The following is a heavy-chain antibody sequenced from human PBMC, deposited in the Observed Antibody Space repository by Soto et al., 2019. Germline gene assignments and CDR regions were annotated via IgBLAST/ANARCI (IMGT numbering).Heavy chain of an antibody. V-gene: IGHV3-33*01. CDR1: GFTFSSYG. CDR2: IWNDGSNK. CDR3: ARGGNHFWSGLRAFDI. J-gene: IGHJ3*02. D-gene: IGHD3-3*02. Sequence: GGSLRLSCAASGFTFSSYGMHWVRQAPGKGLEWVAVIWNDGSNKYYADSVKGRFTISRDNSKNTLYLQMNSLRAEDTAVYYCARGGNHFWSGLRAFDIWGQGTMVTVSS.